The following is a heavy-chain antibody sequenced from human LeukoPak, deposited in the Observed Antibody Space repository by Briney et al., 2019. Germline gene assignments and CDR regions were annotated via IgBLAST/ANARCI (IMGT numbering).Heavy chain of an antibody. D-gene: IGHD3-22*01. CDR3: ARDYYDSSGYYKLFDY. Sequence: QPGGSLRLSCAASGFTFSSYGMQWVRQAPGKGLEWVAVIWYDGSNKYYADSVKGRFTISRDNSKNTLYLQMNSLRAEDTAVYYCARDYYDSSGYYKLFDYWGQGTLVTVSS. J-gene: IGHJ4*02. V-gene: IGHV3-33*01. CDR1: GFTFSSYG. CDR2: IWYDGSNK.